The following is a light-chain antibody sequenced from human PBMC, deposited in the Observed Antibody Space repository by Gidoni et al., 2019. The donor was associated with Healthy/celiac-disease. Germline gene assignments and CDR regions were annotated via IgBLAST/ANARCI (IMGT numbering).Light chain of an antibody. Sequence: DIQMTQSPSTLSASVGDRVTITCRASQSISSWLAWYQQKPGKAPKLLIYDASSLESGVPSRFSGSGSGTEFTLTISSLQPDDFATYYCQQYNSYPYTFGPXTKLEIK. J-gene: IGKJ2*01. CDR3: QQYNSYPYT. CDR1: QSISSW. V-gene: IGKV1-5*01. CDR2: DAS.